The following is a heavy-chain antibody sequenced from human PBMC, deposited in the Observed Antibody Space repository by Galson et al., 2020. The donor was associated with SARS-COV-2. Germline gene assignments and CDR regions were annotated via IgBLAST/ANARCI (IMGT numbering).Heavy chain of an antibody. D-gene: IGHD3-10*01. Sequence: GESLKISCSASGFTFSTYTIHWVRQAPGKGLEYISSISNNGDSTYYADSVRGRFTISRDNSKNTLYLQMTSLRTEDTAVYYCVKDAGVTMVVVIQPSNYFDYWGQGTLVTVSS. CDR1: GFTFSTYT. CDR2: ISNNGDST. V-gene: IGHV3-64D*06. J-gene: IGHJ4*02. CDR3: VKDAGVTMVVVIQPSNYFDY.